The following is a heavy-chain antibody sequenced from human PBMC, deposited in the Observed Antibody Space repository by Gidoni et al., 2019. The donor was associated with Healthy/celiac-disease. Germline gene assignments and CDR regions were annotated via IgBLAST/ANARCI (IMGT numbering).Heavy chain of an antibody. D-gene: IGHD6-13*01. J-gene: IGHJ4*02. CDR3: ASLYSSSDIDY. V-gene: IGHV3-30-3*01. Sequence: QVQLVESGGGVVQPGRSLRLSCAASGFTFSSYAMHWVRQAPGKGLEWVAVISYDGSNKYYADSVKGRFTISRDNSKNTLYLQMNSLRAEDTAVYYCASLYSSSDIDYWGQGTLVTVSS. CDR1: GFTFSSYA. CDR2: ISYDGSNK.